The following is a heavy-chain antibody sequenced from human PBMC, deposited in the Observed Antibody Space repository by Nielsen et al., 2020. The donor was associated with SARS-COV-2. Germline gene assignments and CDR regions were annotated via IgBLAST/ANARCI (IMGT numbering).Heavy chain of an antibody. V-gene: IGHV4-31*03. D-gene: IGHD5/OR15-5a*01. Sequence: SETLSLTCTVSGDSINSGGYYWSWIRHHPGKGLEWMGYIYYKGSTSHNPSLKSRLTISVDTSNNQFSLRLSSVTAADTAMYYCARGLGYSVHFDSWGQGTLVTVSS. J-gene: IGHJ4*02. CDR3: ARGLGYSVHFDS. CDR1: GDSINSGGYY. CDR2: IYYKGST.